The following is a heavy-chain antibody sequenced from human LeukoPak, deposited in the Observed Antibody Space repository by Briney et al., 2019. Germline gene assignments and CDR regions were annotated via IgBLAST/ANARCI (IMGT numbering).Heavy chain of an antibody. V-gene: IGHV3-23*01. D-gene: IGHD5-18*01. CDR1: GFTFSSYA. CDR3: AKDRGYSYGNVDY. Sequence: GGSLRLSCAASGFTFSSYAMSWVRQAPGKGLEWVSAISGSGGSTYYADSVKGRFSISRGNSKNTLYLQMNSLRAEDTAVYYCAKDRGYSYGNVDYWGQGTLVTVSS. CDR2: ISGSGGST. J-gene: IGHJ4*02.